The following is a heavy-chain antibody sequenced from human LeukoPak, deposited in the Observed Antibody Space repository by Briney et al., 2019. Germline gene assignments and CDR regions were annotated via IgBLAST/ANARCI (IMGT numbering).Heavy chain of an antibody. J-gene: IGHJ4*02. V-gene: IGHV1-69*06. CDR3: ANTKMDDCSGGSCYWYFDY. CDR2: IIPIFGTA. Sequence: ASVKVSCKASGGTFSSYAISWVRQAPGQGLEWMGGIIPIFGTANYAQKFQGRVTITADKSTSTAYMELSSLRSEDTAVYYCANTKMDDCSGGSCYWYFDYWGQGTLVTVSS. CDR1: GGTFSSYA. D-gene: IGHD2-15*01.